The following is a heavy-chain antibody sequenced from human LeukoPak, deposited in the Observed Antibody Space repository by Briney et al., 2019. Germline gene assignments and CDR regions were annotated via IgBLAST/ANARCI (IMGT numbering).Heavy chain of an antibody. Sequence: GGSLRLSCAASGFTFSSYAMHWVRQAPGKGLEWVAVISYDGSNKYYADSVKGRFTISRDNSKNTLYLQMDSLRAEDTAVYYCAREIGADYGDYGGPYYYGMDVWGQGTTVTVSS. V-gene: IGHV3-30-3*01. CDR1: GFTFSSYA. CDR3: AREIGADYGDYGGPYYYGMDV. CDR2: ISYDGSNK. J-gene: IGHJ6*02. D-gene: IGHD4-17*01.